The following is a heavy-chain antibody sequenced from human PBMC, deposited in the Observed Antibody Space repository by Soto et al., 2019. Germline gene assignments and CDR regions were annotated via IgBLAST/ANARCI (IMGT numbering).Heavy chain of an antibody. CDR1: GYTFTGYY. J-gene: IGHJ6*02. CDR3: AREEVRVVPAAVYYYGMDV. D-gene: IGHD2-2*01. Sequence: GASVKVSCKASGYTFTGYYMHWVRQAPGQGLEWMGWINPNSGGTNYAQKFQGWVTMTRDTSISTAYMELSRLRSDDTAVYYCAREEVRVVPAAVYYYGMDVWGQGTTVTVSS. V-gene: IGHV1-2*04. CDR2: INPNSGGT.